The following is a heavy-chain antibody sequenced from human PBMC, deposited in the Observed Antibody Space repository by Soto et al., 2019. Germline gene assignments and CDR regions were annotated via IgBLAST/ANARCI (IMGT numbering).Heavy chain of an antibody. Sequence: EVQLLESGGGLVQPGGSLRLSCAASGFTFSNYAMSWVRQAPGKGLEWVSAISGSGGSTYYADSVKGRFTISRDNSNNTLYLQMNSLRAEDTAVSYCAKDPRVPYYESGSSSYWGQGTLVTVS. V-gene: IGHV3-23*01. CDR3: AKDPRVPYYESGSSSY. CDR1: GFTFSNYA. D-gene: IGHD3-10*01. J-gene: IGHJ4*02. CDR2: ISGSGGST.